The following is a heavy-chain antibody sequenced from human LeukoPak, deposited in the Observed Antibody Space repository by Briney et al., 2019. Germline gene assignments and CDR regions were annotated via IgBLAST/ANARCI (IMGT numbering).Heavy chain of an antibody. D-gene: IGHD2-2*01. CDR1: GYTFNTYA. J-gene: IGHJ4*02. Sequence: ASVKVSCKASGYTFNTYAISWVRQAPGQGLEWMGWISVYNGNTNYAQKLQGRVTMTTDTSTSTAYMELRSLRSDDTAVYYCAREPIPEYCSSTSCLNYYFEYWGQGTLVTVSS. CDR2: ISVYNGNT. V-gene: IGHV1-18*01. CDR3: AREPIPEYCSSTSCLNYYFEY.